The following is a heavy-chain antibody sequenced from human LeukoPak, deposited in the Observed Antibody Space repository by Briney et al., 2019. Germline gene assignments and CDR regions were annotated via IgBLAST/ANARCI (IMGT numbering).Heavy chain of an antibody. D-gene: IGHD1-26*01. CDR1: GYSISSGYY. CDR2: IYHHWSP. CDR3: ARHLQTTYVGATLDY. Sequence: TSETLSLTCAVSGYSISSGYYWGWIRQPPGKGLEWIGSIYHHWSPYYNPSLKSRVTISVDTSKNQFSLKLSSVTAADTAVYYCARHLQTTYVGATLDYWGQGTLVTVSS. J-gene: IGHJ4*02. V-gene: IGHV4-38-2*01.